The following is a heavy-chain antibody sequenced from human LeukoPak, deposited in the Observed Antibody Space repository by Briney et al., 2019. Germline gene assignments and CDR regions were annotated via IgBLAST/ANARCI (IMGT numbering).Heavy chain of an antibody. CDR2: IYTSGST. CDR3: ARYYDFWSGYYLDY. D-gene: IGHD3-3*01. Sequence: SETLSLTCTVSGGSISSGGYYWSWIRQPAGKGLEWIGRIYTSGSTNYNPSLKSRVTISVDTSKNQFSLKLSSVTAADTAVYYCARYYDFWSGYYLDYWGQGTLVTVSS. J-gene: IGHJ4*02. V-gene: IGHV4-61*02. CDR1: GGSISSGGYY.